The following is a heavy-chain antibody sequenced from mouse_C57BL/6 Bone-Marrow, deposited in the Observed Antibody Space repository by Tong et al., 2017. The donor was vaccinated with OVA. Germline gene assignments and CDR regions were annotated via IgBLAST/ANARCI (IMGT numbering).Heavy chain of an antibody. CDR2: ISSGGSYT. CDR3: ARWGYRYDVWFAY. J-gene: IGHJ3*01. CDR1: GFTFSSYA. D-gene: IGHD2-14*01. V-gene: IGHV5-9-3*01. Sequence: EVQLQESGGGLVKPGGSLKLSCAASGFTFSSYAMSWVRQTPEKRLEWVATISSGGSYTYYPDSVKGRFTISRDNPKNTLFLQMTSLRSEDTAMYYCARWGYRYDVWFAYWGQGTLVTVSA.